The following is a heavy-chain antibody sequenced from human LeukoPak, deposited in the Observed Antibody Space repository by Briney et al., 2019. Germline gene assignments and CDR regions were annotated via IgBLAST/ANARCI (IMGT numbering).Heavy chain of an antibody. CDR1: GFTFSSYA. J-gene: IGHJ4*02. D-gene: IGHD3-16*02. CDR3: ARTSGPGGYPDY. CDR2: ISYDGSNK. Sequence: PGGSLRLSCAASGFTFSSYAMHWVRQAPGKGLEWVAVISYDGSNKYYADSVKGRFTISRDNSKNTLYLQMNSLRAEDTAVYYCARTSGPGGYPDYWGQGTLVTVSS. V-gene: IGHV3-30-3*01.